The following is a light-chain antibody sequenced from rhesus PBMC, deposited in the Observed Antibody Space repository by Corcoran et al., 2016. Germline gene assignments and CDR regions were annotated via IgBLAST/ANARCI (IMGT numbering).Light chain of an antibody. CDR2: FAA. Sequence: DIQMTQSPSSLSAFVGDRITITCRASQDINRHLVWYQQKAGKAPKPLIYFAANLESEVPSRFPGSGSGTAFTLTITSLQPEDFATYHCQKYNRAPFAFGPGTKL. V-gene: IGKV1-37*01. J-gene: IGKJ3*01. CDR1: QDINRH. CDR3: QKYNRAPFA.